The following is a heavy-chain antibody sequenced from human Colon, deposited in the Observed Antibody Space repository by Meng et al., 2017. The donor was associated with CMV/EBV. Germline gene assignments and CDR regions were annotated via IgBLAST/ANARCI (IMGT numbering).Heavy chain of an antibody. D-gene: IGHD6-13*01. Sequence: ASVKVSCKASGYTFTSYGISWVRQAPGQGLEWMGWISAYNGNTNYAQKLQGRVTMTTDTSTSTAYMELRSLRSDDTAVYYGARDRWEYSSSWTPQNWWFDPWGQGTLVTVSS. CDR2: ISAYNGNT. V-gene: IGHV1-18*01. J-gene: IGHJ5*02. CDR3: ARDRWEYSSSWTPQNWWFDP. CDR1: GYTFTSYG.